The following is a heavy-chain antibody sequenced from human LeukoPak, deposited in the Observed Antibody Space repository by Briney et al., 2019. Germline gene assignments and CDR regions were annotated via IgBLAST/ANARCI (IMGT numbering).Heavy chain of an antibody. CDR3: ARSGSGSSWYYFDY. V-gene: IGHV3-23*01. CDR1: GFTFDDYG. J-gene: IGHJ4*02. CDR2: ISGSGVST. Sequence: PGGSLRLSCAASGFTFDDYGMSWVRQAPGKGLEWVSAISGSGVSTYYADSVKGRFTISRDNSKNTLYLQMNSLRAEDTAVYYCARSGSGSSWYYFDYWGQGTLVTVSS. D-gene: IGHD1-26*01.